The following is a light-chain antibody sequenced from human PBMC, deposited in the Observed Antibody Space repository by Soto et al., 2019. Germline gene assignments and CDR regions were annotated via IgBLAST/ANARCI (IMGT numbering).Light chain of an antibody. CDR2: EVN. V-gene: IGLV2-8*01. CDR1: SSDVGGYNY. CDR3: SSYAGSTGVV. J-gene: IGLJ2*01. Sequence: QSALTQPPSASGSPGQSVTISCTGTSSDVGGYNYVSWYQQHPGKAPKLMIYEVNKRPSGVPDRFSGSKSGNTASLAVSELQAEDEADYYCSSYAGSTGVVFGGGTKLTVL.